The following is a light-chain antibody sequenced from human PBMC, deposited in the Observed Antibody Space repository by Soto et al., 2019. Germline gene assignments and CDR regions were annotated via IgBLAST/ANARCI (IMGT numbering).Light chain of an antibody. J-gene: IGKJ5*01. CDR2: DAS. Sequence: AIQLTQSPSSLSASVGDRVTITCRASQGISSALAWYQQKPGKAPKLLIYDASSLESGVPSRFSGSGSGTDFTLTISSLQPEDFATYYCQQFNNYINCGQGTRLEIK. CDR3: QQFNNYIN. CDR1: QGISSA. V-gene: IGKV1D-13*01.